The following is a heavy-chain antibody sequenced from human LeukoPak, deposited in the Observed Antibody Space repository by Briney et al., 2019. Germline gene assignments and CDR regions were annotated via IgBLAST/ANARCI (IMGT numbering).Heavy chain of an antibody. CDR3: ARDPITYYDILTGYRTYYYYYMDV. J-gene: IGHJ6*03. D-gene: IGHD3-9*01. Sequence: ASVKVSCKASGYTFTGYYMHWVRQAPGQGLEWMGWINPNSGGTNYARKFQGRVTMTRDTSISTAYMELSRLRSDDTAVYYCARDPITYYDILTGYRTYYYYYMDVWGKGTTVTVSS. V-gene: IGHV1-2*02. CDR2: INPNSGGT. CDR1: GYTFTGYY.